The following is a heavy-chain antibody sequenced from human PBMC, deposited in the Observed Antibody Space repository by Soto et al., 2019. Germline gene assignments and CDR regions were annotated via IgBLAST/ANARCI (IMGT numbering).Heavy chain of an antibody. CDR3: ARDPPTGTTLDWADS. CDR1: GFSFSSDS. Sequence: LRLSCAASGFSFSSDSMGWVRQAPGKGLEWVSSISSSGSFMNYADSVKGRFTISRDNAKNSLYLQMSGLKDEDTAVYYCARDPPTGTTLDWADSWGQGTLVTVSS. J-gene: IGHJ4*02. CDR2: ISSSGSFM. V-gene: IGHV3-21*01. D-gene: IGHD1-7*01.